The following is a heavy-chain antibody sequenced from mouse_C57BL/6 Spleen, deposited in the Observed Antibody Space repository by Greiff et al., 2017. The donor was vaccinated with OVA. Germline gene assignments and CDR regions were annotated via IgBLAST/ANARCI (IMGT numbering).Heavy chain of an antibody. Sequence: QVQLQQPGAELVMPGASVKLSCKASGYTFTSYWMHWVKQRPGQGLEWIGEIDPSDSYTNYNQKFKGKSTLTVDKSSSTAYMQLSSLTSEDSAVYYCARSEDGYGAWFAYWGQGTLVTVSA. CDR1: GYTFTSYW. CDR2: IDPSDSYT. CDR3: ARSEDGYGAWFAY. D-gene: IGHD2-2*01. V-gene: IGHV1-69*01. J-gene: IGHJ3*01.